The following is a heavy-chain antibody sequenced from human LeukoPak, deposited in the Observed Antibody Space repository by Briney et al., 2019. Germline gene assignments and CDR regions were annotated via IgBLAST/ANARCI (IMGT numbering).Heavy chain of an antibody. CDR2: INHSGST. Sequence: PSETLSLTCAVYGGSFSGYYWSWIRQPPGKGLEWIGEINHSGSTNYNPSLKSRVTISVDTSKNQFSLKLSSVTAADTAVYYCARGLRYYGSGSYYNRFDYWGQGTLVTVSS. J-gene: IGHJ4*02. D-gene: IGHD3-10*01. CDR1: GGSFSGYY. CDR3: ARGLRYYGSGSYYNRFDY. V-gene: IGHV4-34*01.